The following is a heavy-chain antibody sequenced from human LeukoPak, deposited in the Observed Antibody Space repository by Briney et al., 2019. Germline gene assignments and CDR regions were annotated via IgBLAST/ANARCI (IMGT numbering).Heavy chain of an antibody. CDR2: IYYSGST. CDR3: ARDVDGYYYYMDV. V-gene: IGHV4-59*12. J-gene: IGHJ6*03. CDR1: GGSISSSY. D-gene: IGHD2-15*01. Sequence: SETLSLTCTVSGGSISSSYWNWIRQPPGKGLDYIGYIYYSGSTNYNPSLKSRVTISVDTSKNQFSLKLSSVTAADTAAYYCARDVDGYYYYMDVWGKGTTVTVSS.